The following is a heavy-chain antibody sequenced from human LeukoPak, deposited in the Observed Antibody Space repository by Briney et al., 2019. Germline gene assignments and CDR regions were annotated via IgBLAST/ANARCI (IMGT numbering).Heavy chain of an antibody. J-gene: IGHJ4*02. CDR2: INHSGST. CDR1: GGSFSGYY. CDR3: ARLRYDYVWGTYGNY. Sequence: SETLPLTCAVYGGSFSGYYWSWIRQPPGKGLEWIGEINHSGSTNYNPSLKSRVTISVDTSKNQFSLKLSSVTAADTAVYYCARLRYDYVWGTYGNYWGQGTLVTVSS. V-gene: IGHV4-34*01. D-gene: IGHD3-16*01.